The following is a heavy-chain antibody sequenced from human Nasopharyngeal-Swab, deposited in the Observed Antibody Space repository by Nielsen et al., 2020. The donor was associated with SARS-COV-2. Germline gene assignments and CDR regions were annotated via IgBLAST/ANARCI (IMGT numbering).Heavy chain of an antibody. Sequence: GESLKISCAASGFTFSDFGMHWVRQAPGKGLEWVAVIWYDGSNKYYADSVRGRFTISRDNAKNSLYLQMNSLRAEDTAVYYCARDRGDSSGYVGYDAFDIWGQGTMVTVSS. J-gene: IGHJ3*02. CDR3: ARDRGDSSGYVGYDAFDI. V-gene: IGHV3-33*01. CDR1: GFTFSDFG. D-gene: IGHD3-22*01. CDR2: IWYDGSNK.